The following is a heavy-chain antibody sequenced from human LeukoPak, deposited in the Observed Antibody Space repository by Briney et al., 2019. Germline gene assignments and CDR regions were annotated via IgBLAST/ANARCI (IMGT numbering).Heavy chain of an antibody. J-gene: IGHJ4*02. D-gene: IGHD2-15*01. V-gene: IGHV1-18*01. CDR1: GFTFTTYG. CDR3: ARVLAATRIYYFDY. CDR2: INAYNGNT. Sequence: ASVKVSCKASGFTFTTYGITWVRQAPGQGLEWMGWINAYNGNTKYAQKFRGGVTMTTDTSTSTAYMELRSLRSDDTAVYYCARVLAATRIYYFDYWGQGTLVTVSS.